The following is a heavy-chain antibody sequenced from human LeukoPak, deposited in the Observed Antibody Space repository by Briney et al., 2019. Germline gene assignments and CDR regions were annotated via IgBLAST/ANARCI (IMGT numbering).Heavy chain of an antibody. CDR3: ARDLSDYYGAGRRTAHSNWFDP. CDR2: IYYRART. V-gene: IGHV4-39*07. Sequence: PWDSLSLAFTLSARSISSSSYDSGCISQPRGTGLEWVGCIYYRARTNYHPSRKSRLSISVDTSKNQSSLKLSSVTAADTAVYYCARDLSDYYGAGRRTAHSNWFDPWGQGTLVTVSS. J-gene: IGHJ5*02. D-gene: IGHD3-10*01. CDR1: ARSISSSSYD.